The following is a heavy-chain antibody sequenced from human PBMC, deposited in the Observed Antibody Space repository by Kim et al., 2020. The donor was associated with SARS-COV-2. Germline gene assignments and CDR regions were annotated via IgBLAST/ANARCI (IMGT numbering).Heavy chain of an antibody. CDR3: ARDYEMDV. CDR1: GFTFGDYG. V-gene: IGHV3-49*04. J-gene: IGHJ6*02. CDR2: IGREGYGGTA. Sequence: GGSLRLSCTASGFTFGDYGLTWVRQAPGKGLVWVGFIGREGYGGTAEDAAAMKGRVTISRDDYESIAYLQMNSLRSEDTAVYYCARDYEMDVWGQGATVTVS.